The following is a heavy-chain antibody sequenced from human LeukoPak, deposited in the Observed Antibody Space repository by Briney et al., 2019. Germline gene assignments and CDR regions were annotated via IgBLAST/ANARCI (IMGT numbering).Heavy chain of an antibody. J-gene: IGHJ5*02. V-gene: IGHV4-30-2*01. CDR3: ARAAAGTLYP. CDR2: IHHSGST. CDR1: GGSISSGGYY. Sequence: PSETLSLTCAVSGGSISSGGYYWSWIRQPPGKGLEWIGYIHHSGSTYYNPSLKSRVTISVDRSKNQCSLKLSSVTAADTAVYYCARAAAGTLYPWGQGTLVTVSS. D-gene: IGHD6-19*01.